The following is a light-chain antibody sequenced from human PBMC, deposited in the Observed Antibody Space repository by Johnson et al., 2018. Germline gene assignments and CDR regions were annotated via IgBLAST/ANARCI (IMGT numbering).Light chain of an antibody. V-gene: IGLV1-51*02. CDR3: GTWDSSLSAGNV. CDR2: ENN. Sequence: QSVLTQPPSVLPAPGQRVPISCSGSSSTMGNNYLSGYQQPPGTAPKLPIYENNKRPPGFPDRFSGPKSAPPAPLAIPGLQPGAEADYYCGTWDSSLSAGNVFGTGTKVTVL. CDR1: SSTMGNNY. J-gene: IGLJ1*01.